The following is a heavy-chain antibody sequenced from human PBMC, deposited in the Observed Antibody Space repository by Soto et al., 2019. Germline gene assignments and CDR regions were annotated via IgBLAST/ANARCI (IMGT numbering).Heavy chain of an antibody. J-gene: IGHJ4*02. CDR3: ARDLGSTKYYFDY. Sequence: QVQLVESGGGVVQPGGSLRLSCAASGFTFSNYGFHWVRQAPGKGLEWVSVIWYDGSKTYYVESVKGRFTISRDNSKNTLYLQMNSLRAEDTAVYCCARDLGSTKYYFDYWGLGTLVTVSA. V-gene: IGHV3-33*01. D-gene: IGHD5-12*01. CDR1: GFTFSNYG. CDR2: IWYDGSKT.